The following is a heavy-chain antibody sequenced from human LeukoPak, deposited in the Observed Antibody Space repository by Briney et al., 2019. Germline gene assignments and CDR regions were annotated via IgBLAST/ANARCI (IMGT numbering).Heavy chain of an antibody. CDR1: GFSFSSYW. CDR3: ARVAKERVGGVYYFDY. CDR2: INPHGSEK. V-gene: IGHV3-7*01. J-gene: IGHJ4*02. Sequence: PGGSLRLSCTASGFSFSSYWMNWVRQAPGKGLEWVANINPHGSEKNYVDSVKGRFTISRENAKNSLYLQMNSLRAGDTAVYYCARVAKERVGGVYYFDYWGQGTLVTVSS. D-gene: IGHD1-1*01.